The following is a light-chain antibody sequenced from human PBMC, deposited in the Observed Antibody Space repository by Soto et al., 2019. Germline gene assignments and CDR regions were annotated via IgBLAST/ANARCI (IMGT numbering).Light chain of an antibody. V-gene: IGKV3-15*01. CDR1: QSVSSK. CDR2: GAS. J-gene: IGKJ5*01. Sequence: EIVMTQSPATLSVSPGARATLSCRASQSVSSKLAWYQQKPGQAPRLLIYGASTRATDIPARFSGSGSGTEFTLSISSLQSEDFAVYYCQQYNSWPPTFGQGNDWRL. CDR3: QQYNSWPPT.